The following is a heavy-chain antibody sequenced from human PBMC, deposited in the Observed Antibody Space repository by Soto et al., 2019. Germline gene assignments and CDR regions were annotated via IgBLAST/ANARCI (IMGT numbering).Heavy chain of an antibody. J-gene: IGHJ4*02. CDR1: GYTFTSYA. CDR3: ARISSSGWYVSY. CDR2: INAGNGNT. V-gene: IGHV1-3*01. Sequence: ASVKVSCKASGYTFTSYAMHWVRQAPGQRLEWMGWINAGNGNTKYSQKFQGRVTITRDTSASTAYMELSSLRSEDTAVYYCARISSSGWYVSYWGQGTLVTVSS. D-gene: IGHD6-19*01.